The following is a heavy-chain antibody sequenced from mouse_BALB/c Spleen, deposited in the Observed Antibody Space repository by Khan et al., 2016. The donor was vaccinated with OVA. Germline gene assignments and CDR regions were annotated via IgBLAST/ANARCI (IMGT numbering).Heavy chain of an antibody. CDR1: GFSLTNYG. V-gene: IGHV2-6-1*01. CDR3: ARQPYKNYYIMDY. J-gene: IGHJ4*01. CDR2: IWSDGST. Sequence: QVQLKESGPGLVAPSQSLSITCTISGFSLTNYGVHWVRQPPGKGLEWLVVIWSDGSTTYNSALKSRLSISKDNSKSQVFLKMNSLQTDDTAMYFYARQPYKNYYIMDYWGRGTSVTGSS.